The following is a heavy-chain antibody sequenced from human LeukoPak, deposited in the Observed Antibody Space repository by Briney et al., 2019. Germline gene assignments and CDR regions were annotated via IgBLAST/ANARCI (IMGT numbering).Heavy chain of an antibody. D-gene: IGHD3-22*01. Sequence: AGGSLRLSCAASGFAFSNYAMSWVRQAPGKGLEWVSAISGSGGSTYYADSVKGRFTISRDNSKNTLYLQMNSLRAEDTAVYYCAKDQGYYYDSSGYYYFDYWGQGTLVTVSS. CDR2: ISGSGGST. CDR3: AKDQGYYYDSSGYYYFDY. V-gene: IGHV3-23*01. CDR1: GFAFSNYA. J-gene: IGHJ4*02.